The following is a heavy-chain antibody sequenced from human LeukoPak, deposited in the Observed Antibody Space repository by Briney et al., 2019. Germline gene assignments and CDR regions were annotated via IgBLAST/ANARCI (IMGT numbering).Heavy chain of an antibody. CDR2: INPNIYGT. D-gene: IGHD4-23*01. CDR3: ARGGRVTTVVTLLDY. J-gene: IGHJ4*02. CDR1: GYTFTGYY. Sequence: ASVKVSCTASGYTFTGYYMHWVRQAPGQGLEWMGWINPNIYGTNYAQKFQGRVTMTRDTSISTAYMELSRLRSDDTAVYYCARGGRVTTVVTLLDYWGQGTLVTVSS. V-gene: IGHV1-2*02.